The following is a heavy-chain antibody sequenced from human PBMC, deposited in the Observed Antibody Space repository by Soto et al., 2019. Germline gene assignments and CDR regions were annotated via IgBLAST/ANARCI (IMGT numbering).Heavy chain of an antibody. V-gene: IGHV3-33*01. J-gene: IGHJ6*02. CDR1: GFTFNNYG. Sequence: GGSLRLSCTASGFTFNNYGMYWVRQAPGKGLEWVALIWYDGSDKYYAASVKGRFTISRDNSKDTLYLQMNSLRAEDTAVYYCARDSSSYYGMDIWGQGTTVTVSS. CDR3: ARDSSSYYGMDI. D-gene: IGHD6-6*01. CDR2: IWYDGSDK.